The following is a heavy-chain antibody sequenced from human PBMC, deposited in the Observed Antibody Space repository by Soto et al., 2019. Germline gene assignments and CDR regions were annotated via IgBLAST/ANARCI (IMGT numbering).Heavy chain of an antibody. V-gene: IGHV3-9*01. D-gene: IGHD3-16*01. Sequence: QPGGSLRLSCAVSGFTFDDNAMHWVRQAPEKGLEWVSGINWKSDIGYADSVKGRFTISRDNAENSLYLQMNSLRAEDTDLYYCAISQDRGGRTTFIYWGQGTQVP. CDR2: INWKSDI. CDR1: GFTFDDNA. J-gene: IGHJ4*02. CDR3: AISQDRGGRTTFIY.